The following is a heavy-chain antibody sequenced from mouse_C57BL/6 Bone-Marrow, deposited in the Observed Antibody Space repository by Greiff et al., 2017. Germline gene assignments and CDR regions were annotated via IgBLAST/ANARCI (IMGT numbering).Heavy chain of an antibody. V-gene: IGHV5-9-1*02. CDR3: TRKGQRRLYDYAMDY. CDR2: FSRGGDYI. CDR1: GFTFSSYA. J-gene: IGHJ4*01. D-gene: IGHD3-2*02. Sequence: EVKVEESGEGLVKPGGSLKLSCAASGFTFSSYAMSWVRQTPEKRLEGVAYFSRGGDYIYYADTVKGRFTISRDNARNTLYLQMSSLKSEDTAMYYCTRKGQRRLYDYAMDYWGQGTSVTVSS.